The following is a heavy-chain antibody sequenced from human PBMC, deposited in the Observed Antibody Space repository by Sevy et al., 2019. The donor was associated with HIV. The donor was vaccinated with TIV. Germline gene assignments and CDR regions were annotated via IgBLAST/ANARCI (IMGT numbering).Heavy chain of an antibody. CDR1: GFTFSSYA. D-gene: IGHD3-22*01. Sequence: GGSLRLSCAASGFTFSSYAMSWVRQAPGKGLEWVSAISGSGGSTYYADSVKGRFTISRDNSKNTLYLQMNSLRAEDTAVYYCAKERGGEYYYDSSGPNPMVPSSYFDYWGQRTLVTVSS. CDR2: ISGSGGST. CDR3: AKERGGEYYYDSSGPNPMVPSSYFDY. V-gene: IGHV3-23*01. J-gene: IGHJ4*02.